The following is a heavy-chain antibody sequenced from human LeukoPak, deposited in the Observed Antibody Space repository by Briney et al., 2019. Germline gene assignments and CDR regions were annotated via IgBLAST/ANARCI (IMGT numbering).Heavy chain of an antibody. V-gene: IGHV4-59*10. CDR3: ARHRTSIAYFDY. J-gene: IGHJ4*02. CDR2: IYTSGST. Sequence: SETLSLTCAVYGGSFSGYYWSWIRQPAGKGLEWIGRIYTSGSTNYNPSLKSRVTISVDTSKNQFSLKLSSVTAADTAVYYCARHRTSIAYFDYWGQGTLVTVSS. D-gene: IGHD2-15*01. CDR1: GGSFSGYY.